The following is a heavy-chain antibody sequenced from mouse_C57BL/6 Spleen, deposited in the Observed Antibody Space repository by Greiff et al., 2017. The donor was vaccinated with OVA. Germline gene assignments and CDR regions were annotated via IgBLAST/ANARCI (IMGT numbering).Heavy chain of an antibody. CDR3: ARGTTVVAPYYAMDY. J-gene: IGHJ4*01. Sequence: EVKLVESGGGLVKPGGSLKLSCAASGFTFSDYGMHWVRQAPEKGLEWVAYISSGSSTIYYPDTVKGRFTISRDNAKNTLFLQMTSLRSEDTAMYYCARGTTVVAPYYAMDYWGQGTSVTVSS. CDR2: ISSGSSTI. V-gene: IGHV5-17*01. D-gene: IGHD1-1*01. CDR1: GFTFSDYG.